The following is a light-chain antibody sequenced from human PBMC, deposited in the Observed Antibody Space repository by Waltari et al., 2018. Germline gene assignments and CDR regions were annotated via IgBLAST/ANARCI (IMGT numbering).Light chain of an antibody. CDR3: QSYDRSLSVV. Sequence: QSALTQPPSVSGAPGQRVTISCTGSGSNIGAGYDVHWYQQFPGTVPKLLLSGNNTRPSGVTDRFSAAKTGPSASLSITGLQAEDEADYYCQSYDRSLSVVFGGGTKLTVL. CDR2: GNN. CDR1: GSNIGAGYD. V-gene: IGLV1-40*01. J-gene: IGLJ2*01.